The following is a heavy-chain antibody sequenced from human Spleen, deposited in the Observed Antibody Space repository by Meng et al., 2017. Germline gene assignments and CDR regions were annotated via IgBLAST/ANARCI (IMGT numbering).Heavy chain of an antibody. J-gene: IGHJ4*02. CDR2: INPSNGDT. V-gene: IGHV1-2*02. CDR3: ARVLYGVSHSADS. CDR1: GYTVTGYV. D-gene: IGHD2-8*01. Sequence: QVELVRCGAEVKKPWASVKVSCKASGYTVTGYVIHWVRQAPGQGLQWMGWINPSNGDTNYAQKFQDRVTMTRDTSITTAYMDLNNLRSDDTAVYYCARVLYGVSHSADSWGQGTLVTVSS.